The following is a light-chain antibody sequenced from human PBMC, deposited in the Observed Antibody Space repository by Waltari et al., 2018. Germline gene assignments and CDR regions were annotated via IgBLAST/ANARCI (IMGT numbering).Light chain of an antibody. V-gene: IGLV2-8*01. CDR2: EVS. CDR3: SSDAVSNNFYD. Sequence: QSALTQPPSASGSPGQSVTISCTGTGSGGSVSWYQQLPGKAPKLLVYEVSKRPSGVPDRFSGDKAGNTASLTVSGLQAEDEGDYYCSSDAVSNNFYDFGSGTKVTVL. CDR1: GSGGS. J-gene: IGLJ1*01.